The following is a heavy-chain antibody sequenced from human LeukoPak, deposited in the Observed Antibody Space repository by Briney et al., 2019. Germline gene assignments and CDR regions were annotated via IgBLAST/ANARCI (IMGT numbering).Heavy chain of an antibody. D-gene: IGHD5-18*01. CDR3: AKDAVQLWLHFDY. Sequence: PSETLSLTCTVSGGSIRSYYWSWIRQPPGKGLEWIGYIYYSGSTNYNPSLKSRVTISVDTSKNQFSLKLSSVTAADTAVYYCAKDAVQLWLHFDYWGQGTLVTVSS. CDR1: GGSIRSYY. CDR2: IYYSGST. J-gene: IGHJ4*02. V-gene: IGHV4-59*01.